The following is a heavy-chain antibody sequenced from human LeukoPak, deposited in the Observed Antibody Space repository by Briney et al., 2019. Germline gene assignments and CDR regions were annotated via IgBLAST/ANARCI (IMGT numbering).Heavy chain of an antibody. CDR2: ISGSGGDT. CDR3: AKDPWGSRGYFDY. CDR1: GFTFSSYG. D-gene: IGHD7-27*01. Sequence: GGSLRLSCAASGFTFSSYGMHWVRQAPGKGLEWVSAISGSGGDTYYADSVKGRFTIFRDNSKNTVYLRMNSLRAEDTAVYYCAKDPWGSRGYFDYWGQGTLVTVSS. V-gene: IGHV3-23*01. J-gene: IGHJ4*02.